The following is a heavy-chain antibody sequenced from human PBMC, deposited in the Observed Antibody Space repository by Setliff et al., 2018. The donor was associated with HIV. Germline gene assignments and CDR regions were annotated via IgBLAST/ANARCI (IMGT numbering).Heavy chain of an antibody. CDR1: GDSISSGSHY. V-gene: IGHV4-61*09. Sequence: SETLSLTCTVSGDSISSGSHYWSWIRQPAGKGLEWIGHIYTGGNANYNPSLQSRVTISVDTSKNQFSLMLGSMTAADTAVYYCARERLSRLGFDYWGQGTLVTISS. J-gene: IGHJ4*02. CDR3: ARERLSRLGFDY. D-gene: IGHD1-1*01. CDR2: IYTGGNA.